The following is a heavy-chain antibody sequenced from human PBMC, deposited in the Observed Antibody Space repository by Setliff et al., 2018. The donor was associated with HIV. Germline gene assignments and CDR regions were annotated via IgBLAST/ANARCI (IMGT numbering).Heavy chain of an antibody. CDR2: ISWDGGST. D-gene: IGHD1-20*01. Sequence: GSLRLSCAASGFTFDDYTMHWVRQTPGKGLEWVSLISWDGGSTYYAASVKGRFTISRDNNTNSLFLQINSLSTEDTALYYCSKNRTPLKYNRGHDYWGQGALVTVSS. CDR1: GFTFDDYT. V-gene: IGHV3-43*01. CDR3: SKNRTPLKYNRGHDY. J-gene: IGHJ4*02.